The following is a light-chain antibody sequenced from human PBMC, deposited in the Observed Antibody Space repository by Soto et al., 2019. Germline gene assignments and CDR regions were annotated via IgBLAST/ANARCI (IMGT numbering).Light chain of an antibody. Sequence: DIQMTRSASCLSASVGDRVTITCQASQDIRNYLHWYQQKPGKAPKLLIYDASTLQTGVPSRFSGRGSGTDFTFTISSLQPEDIGTYYCQHYDDLPPITFGQGTRLEIK. J-gene: IGKJ5*01. V-gene: IGKV1-33*01. CDR2: DAS. CDR3: QHYDDLPPIT. CDR1: QDIRNY.